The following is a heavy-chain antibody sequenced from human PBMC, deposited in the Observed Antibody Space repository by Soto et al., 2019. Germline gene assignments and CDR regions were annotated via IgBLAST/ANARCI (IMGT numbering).Heavy chain of an antibody. CDR2: ISGSGST. J-gene: IGHJ6*03. Sequence: EVQLLESGGGLVQPGGSLRLSCAASGFTVSSYAMSWVRQAPGKGLEWVSAISGSGSTYSADSVKGRFTISRASSKNTVYLKMNSLRAEDTAVYYCAKALRFTFTTGYYMDVWGRGTPVTVSS. CDR1: GFTVSSYA. CDR3: AKALRFTFTTGYYMDV. V-gene: IGHV3-23*01. D-gene: IGHD3-16*01.